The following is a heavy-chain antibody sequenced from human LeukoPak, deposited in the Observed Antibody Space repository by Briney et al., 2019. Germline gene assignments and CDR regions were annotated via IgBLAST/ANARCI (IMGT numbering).Heavy chain of an antibody. V-gene: IGHV3-66*04. CDR1: GFTVSSNY. J-gene: IGHJ4*02. CDR2: IYSGGST. CDR3: ARLVAYGSGSYFDY. Sequence: GGSLRLSCAASGFTVSSNYMSWVRQAPGKGLEWVSVIYSGGSTYYADSVKGRFTISRDNSKNTLYLRMNSLRAEDTAVYYCARLVAYGSGSYFDYWGQGTLVTVSS. D-gene: IGHD3-10*01.